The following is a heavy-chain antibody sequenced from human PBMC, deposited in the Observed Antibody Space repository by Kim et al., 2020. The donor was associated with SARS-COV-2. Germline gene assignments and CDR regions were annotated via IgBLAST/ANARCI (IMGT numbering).Heavy chain of an antibody. CDR1: GGSISSGNYY. D-gene: IGHD6-19*01. CDR3: ARHSRSNSAWYLDY. J-gene: IGHJ4*02. Sequence: SETLSLTCTVSGGSISSGNYYWDWIRQPPGKGLEWIGNIYYSGITYYNPSLKSRVTISVDTSKNQFSLNLSSGTAADTAVYYCARHSRSNSAWYLDYWGPGTLVTVSS. CDR2: IYYSGIT. V-gene: IGHV4-39*01.